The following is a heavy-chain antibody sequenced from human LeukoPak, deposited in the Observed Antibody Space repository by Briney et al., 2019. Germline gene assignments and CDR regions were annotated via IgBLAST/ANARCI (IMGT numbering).Heavy chain of an antibody. D-gene: IGHD3-16*01. CDR1: GYAFVNFG. J-gene: IGHJ3*02. Sequence: ASVKLSCKPSGYAFVNFGINWVRQAPGQGLEWVGWIAPANGHTNFAQKLQDRVTMTADTSTSTAYMELKGLRSDDTAIYFCAISYEYPTSEYAGNDAFDIWGQGTLVTVS. V-gene: IGHV1-18*01. CDR3: AISYEYPTSEYAGNDAFDI. CDR2: IAPANGHT.